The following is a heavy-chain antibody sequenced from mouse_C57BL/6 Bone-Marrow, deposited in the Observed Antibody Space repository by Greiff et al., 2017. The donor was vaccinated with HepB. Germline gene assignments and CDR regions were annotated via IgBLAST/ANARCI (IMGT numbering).Heavy chain of an antibody. CDR2: IRNKANNHAT. J-gene: IGHJ3*01. Sequence: VKVEESGGGLVQPGGSMKLSCAASGFTFSDAWMDWVRQSPEKGLEWDAEIRNKANNHATYYAESVKGRFTISRDDSKSSVYLQMNSLRAEDTGIYYCTPFAYWGQGTLVTVSA. CDR3: TPFAY. CDR1: GFTFSDAW. V-gene: IGHV6-6*01.